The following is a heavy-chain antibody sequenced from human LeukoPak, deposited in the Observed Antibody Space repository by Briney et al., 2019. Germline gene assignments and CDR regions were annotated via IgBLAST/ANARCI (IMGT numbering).Heavy chain of an antibody. CDR2: ISWNSGSM. D-gene: IGHD5-24*01. Sequence: GGSLRLSCAASGFTFDDYAMHWVRQAPGKGLEWVSGISWNSGSMGYADSVKGRFTISRDNAKNSLYLQMNSLRAEDTALYYCAKATRDGYNQGYFQHWGQGTLVTVSS. CDR3: AKATRDGYNQGYFQH. CDR1: GFTFDDYA. V-gene: IGHV3-9*01. J-gene: IGHJ1*01.